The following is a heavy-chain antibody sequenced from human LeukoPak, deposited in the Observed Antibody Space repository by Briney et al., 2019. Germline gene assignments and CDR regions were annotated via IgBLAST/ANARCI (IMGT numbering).Heavy chain of an antibody. J-gene: IGHJ4*02. V-gene: IGHV4-59*01. CDR1: GGSISSYY. D-gene: IGHD3-10*01. CDR3: ASRYGSGSYGSDY. Sequence: SETLSLTCTVSGGSISSYYWSWIRQPPGKGLEWIGYTYYCWSTNYNPSLKSRVTISVDTSKNQFSLTLNPVTAADTAVYYCASRYGSGSYGSDYWGQGTLVTVSS. CDR2: TYYCWST.